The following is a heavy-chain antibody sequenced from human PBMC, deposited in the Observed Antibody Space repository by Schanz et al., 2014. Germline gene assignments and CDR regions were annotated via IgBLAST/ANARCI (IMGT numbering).Heavy chain of an antibody. CDR2: ISAFDDKT. J-gene: IGHJ6*02. D-gene: IGHD3-9*01. CDR3: AKVDRTRYYAMDV. V-gene: IGHV1-18*04. CDR1: GYTFTTYY. Sequence: QVQLVQSGAEVKKPGVSVKVSCKASGYTFTTYYIHWVRQAPGQGPEWMGWISAFDDKTDYAQNFQGRLIMTTDTSTTTVYMELRGLRSDDTAVYYCAKVDRTRYYAMDVWGQGTTVTVSS.